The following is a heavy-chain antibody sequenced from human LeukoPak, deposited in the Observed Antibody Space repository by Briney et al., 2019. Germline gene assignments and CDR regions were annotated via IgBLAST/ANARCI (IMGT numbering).Heavy chain of an antibody. Sequence: PSETLSLTCAVYGAAFSGYYWSWIRQPPGKGREGIGETNHSGSTNYNPSLKSRVTISVDPSKTQFSLKLSSVTAADTAVSYCASSYSSGWPVQHWGQGTLVTVSS. D-gene: IGHD6-19*01. CDR2: TNHSGST. CDR1: GAAFSGYY. CDR3: ASSYSSGWPVQH. V-gene: IGHV4-34*01. J-gene: IGHJ1*01.